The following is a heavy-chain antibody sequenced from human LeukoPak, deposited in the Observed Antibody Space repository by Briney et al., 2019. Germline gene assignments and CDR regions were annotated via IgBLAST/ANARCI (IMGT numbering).Heavy chain of an antibody. V-gene: IGHV3-21*01. CDR2: ISSTKTYI. J-gene: IGHJ4*02. CDR1: GFSVSNKY. D-gene: IGHD5-24*01. CDR3: ARGRDGYPGGY. Sequence: GESLRLSCAASGFSVSNKYMSWVRQAPGKGLEWVSSISSTKTYIYYADSVKGRFTISRDNAKNSLYLQMNSLRAEDTAMYYCARGRDGYPGGYWGQGTLVTVSS.